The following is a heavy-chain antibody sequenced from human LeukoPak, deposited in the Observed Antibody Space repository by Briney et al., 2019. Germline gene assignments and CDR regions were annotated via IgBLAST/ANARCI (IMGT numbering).Heavy chain of an antibody. CDR1: GYTFTGYY. Sequence: ASVKVSCKASGYTFTGYYMHWVRQAPGQGLEWMGWMNPNSGNTGYAQKFQGRVTMTRNTSISTAYMELSSLRSEDTAVYYCARGTYCSGGSCYRRLDYWGQGTLVTVSS. CDR2: MNPNSGNT. J-gene: IGHJ4*02. CDR3: ARGTYCSGGSCYRRLDY. D-gene: IGHD2-15*01. V-gene: IGHV1-8*01.